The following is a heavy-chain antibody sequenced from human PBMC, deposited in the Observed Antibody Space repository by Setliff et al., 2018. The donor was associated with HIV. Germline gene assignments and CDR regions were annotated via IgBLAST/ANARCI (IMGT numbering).Heavy chain of an antibody. D-gene: IGHD3-10*01. CDR1: GYSMSGGYN. CDR3: VTTDYFYGRNNFEY. J-gene: IGHJ4*02. CDR2: IYHVGTT. V-gene: IGHV4-38-2*02. Sequence: PSETLSLTCTVSGYSMSGGYNWGWIRQSPEKGLEWIGNIYHVGTTYYNPSLKGRVTLSVDPSKSQFSLKLTSVTAADTALYYCVTTDYFYGRNNFEYWGQGALVSVSS.